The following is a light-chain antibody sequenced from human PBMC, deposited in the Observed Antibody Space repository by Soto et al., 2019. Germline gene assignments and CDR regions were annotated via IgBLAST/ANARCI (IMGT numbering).Light chain of an antibody. CDR2: AAS. V-gene: IGKV1-39*01. CDR1: QTITNY. CDR3: HQYNSWPRGT. J-gene: IGKJ3*01. Sequence: DIQMTQSPSSLSASVGDRVTITCRASQTITNYLNWFQQRPGKAPKLLIYAASSLQSGVPSRFSGSGSGTEFTLTISSLQSEDSAVYYCHQYNSWPRGTFGPGTKVEIK.